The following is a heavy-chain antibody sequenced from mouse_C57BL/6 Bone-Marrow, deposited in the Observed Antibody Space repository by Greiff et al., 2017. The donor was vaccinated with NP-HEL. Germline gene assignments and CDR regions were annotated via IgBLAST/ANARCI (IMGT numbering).Heavy chain of an antibody. V-gene: IGHV1-5*01. D-gene: IGHD1-1*01. Sequence: VQLQQSGTVLARPGASVKMSCKTSGHTFTSYWMHWVKQRPGQGLEWIGAIYPGNSDTSYNQKFKGKAKLTAVTSASTAYMELSSLTNEDSAVYYCTRSDYGSSYGRFAYWGQGTLVTVSA. CDR3: TRSDYGSSYGRFAY. J-gene: IGHJ3*01. CDR2: IYPGNSDT. CDR1: GHTFTSYW.